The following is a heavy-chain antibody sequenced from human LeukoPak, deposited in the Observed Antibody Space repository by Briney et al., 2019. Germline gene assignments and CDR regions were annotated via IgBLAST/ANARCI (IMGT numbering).Heavy chain of an antibody. CDR1: GYTFTGYY. CDR3: ARELRYFSYPLNYYFDY. CDR2: INAGNGNT. J-gene: IGHJ4*02. V-gene: IGHV1-3*01. Sequence: ASVKFSCKASGYTFTGYYMHWVRQAPGQRLEWMGWINAGNGNTKYSQKFQGRVTITRDTSASTAYMELSSLRSEDTAVYYCARELRYFSYPLNYYFDYWGQGTLVTVSS. D-gene: IGHD3-9*01.